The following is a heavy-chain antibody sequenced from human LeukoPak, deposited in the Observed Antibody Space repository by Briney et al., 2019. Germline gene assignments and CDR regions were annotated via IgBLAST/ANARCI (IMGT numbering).Heavy chain of an antibody. CDR1: GFTFSSYA. CDR3: AKESAAAGTVDY. CDR2: ITGSGGST. V-gene: IGHV3-23*01. D-gene: IGHD6-13*01. Sequence: PGGSLRLSCAASGFTFSSYAMSWVRQAPGKGLEWVSGITGSGGSTYYADPVKGRFTISRDNSKNTLYLQMNSLRAEDTAVYYCAKESAAAGTVDYWGQGTLVTVSS. J-gene: IGHJ4*02.